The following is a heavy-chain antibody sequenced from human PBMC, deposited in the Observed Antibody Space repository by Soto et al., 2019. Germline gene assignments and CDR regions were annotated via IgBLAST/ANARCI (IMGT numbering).Heavy chain of an antibody. D-gene: IGHD6-13*01. CDR1: GFTFSSYA. CDR2: ISGSGGST. J-gene: IGHJ6*02. Sequence: EVQLLESGGGLVQPGGSLRLSCAASGFTFSSYAMSWVRQAPGKGLEWVSTISGSGGSTYYADSVKGRFTISRDNSKNTLYLQMDSLRADDTAVYYCPAGIYSYGMDVWGQETTVTVSS. V-gene: IGHV3-23*01. CDR3: PAGIYSYGMDV.